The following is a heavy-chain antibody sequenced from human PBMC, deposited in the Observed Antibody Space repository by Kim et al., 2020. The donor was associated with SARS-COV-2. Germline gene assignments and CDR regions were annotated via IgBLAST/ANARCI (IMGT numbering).Heavy chain of an antibody. CDR2: IWYDGSNK. CDR3: ARGVIDNWFDP. Sequence: GSLRLSCAASGFTFSSYGMHWVRQAPGKGLEWVAVIWYDGSNKYYADSVKGRFTISRDNSKNTLYLQMNSLRAEDTAVYYCARGVIDNWFDPWGQGTLVTVSS. D-gene: IGHD6-13*01. V-gene: IGHV3-33*01. CDR1: GFTFSSYG. J-gene: IGHJ5*02.